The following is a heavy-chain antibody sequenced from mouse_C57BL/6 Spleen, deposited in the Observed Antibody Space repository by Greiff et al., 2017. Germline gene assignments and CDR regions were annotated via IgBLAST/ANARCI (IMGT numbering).Heavy chain of an antibody. Sequence: QVQLKESGPGLVAPSQSLSITCTVSGFSLTSSGVSWVRQPPGQGLEWLGVIWGDGSTNYHSALISRLSISKDNSKNPFFLKLNSLQTDDTATDYWAKPLYYGSRGAWFAYWGQGTLVTVSA. CDR2: IWGDGST. CDR1: GFSLTSSG. J-gene: IGHJ3*01. D-gene: IGHD1-1*01. V-gene: IGHV2-3*01. CDR3: AKPLYYGSRGAWFAY.